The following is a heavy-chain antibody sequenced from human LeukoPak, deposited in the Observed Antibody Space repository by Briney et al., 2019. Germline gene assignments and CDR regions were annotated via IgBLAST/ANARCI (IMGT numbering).Heavy chain of an antibody. CDR1: GGTFSSYA. Sequence: SVKVSCKASGGTFSSYAISWVRQAPGQGLEWMGGIIPIFGTANYAQKFQGRVTITADESTSTAYMELSSLRSEDTAVYYCARGSTLNVVVPAAADYWGQGTLVTVSS. V-gene: IGHV1-69*13. D-gene: IGHD2-2*01. J-gene: IGHJ4*02. CDR2: IIPIFGTA. CDR3: ARGSTLNVVVPAAADY.